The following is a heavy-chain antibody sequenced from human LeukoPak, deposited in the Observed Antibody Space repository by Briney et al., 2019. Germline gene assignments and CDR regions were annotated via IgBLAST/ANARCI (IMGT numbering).Heavy chain of an antibody. Sequence: ASVKVSCKASGYTFTSYYMHWVRQAPGQGLEWMGIINPSGGSTSYAQKFQGRVTITRDTSASTAYMELSSLRSEDTAVYYCARESTYYYYGMDVWGQGPTVTVSS. V-gene: IGHV1-46*01. CDR2: INPSGGST. J-gene: IGHJ6*02. CDR3: ARESTYYYYGMDV. D-gene: IGHD2-2*01. CDR1: GYTFTSYY.